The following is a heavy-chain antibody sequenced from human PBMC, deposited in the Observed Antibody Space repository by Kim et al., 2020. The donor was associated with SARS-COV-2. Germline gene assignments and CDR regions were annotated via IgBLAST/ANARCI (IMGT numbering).Heavy chain of an antibody. CDR2: IGGDGSST. Sequence: GGSLRLSCTASGFTFSRYCMYWVRQAQGEGLVWVSRIGGDGSSTTYADSVKGRFTISRDNSKNTLYLQMNSLRAEDTAVYYCFAPGAEGSWGQGTLITVS. CDR3: FAPGAEGS. CDR1: GFTFSRYC. V-gene: IGHV3-74*01. J-gene: IGHJ1*01.